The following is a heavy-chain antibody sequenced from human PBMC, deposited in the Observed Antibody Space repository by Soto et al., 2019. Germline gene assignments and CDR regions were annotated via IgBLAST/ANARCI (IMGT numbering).Heavy chain of an antibody. CDR2: IYATGTT. Sequence: SETLSLTCTVSGAPISGFYWSWIRKSAGKGLEWIGRIYATGTTDYNPSPKSRVMMSVDTSKEQFSLKLRSVTAADTAVYYCVRDGTKTLRDWFDPWGQGISVTVSS. V-gene: IGHV4-4*07. J-gene: IGHJ5*02. CDR1: GAPISGFY. D-gene: IGHD1-1*01. CDR3: VRDGTKTLRDWFDP.